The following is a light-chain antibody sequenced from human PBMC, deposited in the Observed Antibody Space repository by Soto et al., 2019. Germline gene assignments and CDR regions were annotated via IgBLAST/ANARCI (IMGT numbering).Light chain of an antibody. J-gene: IGLJ2*01. V-gene: IGLV1-40*01. Sequence: QSVLTQPPSVTGAPGQRVNISCTGRHSDIGACYGVHWYQQFPHSAPKLLIYDTTNRPSGVPDRFSGSRSGTSASLAITGLQAEDEADYYCQSFDSSRIGLLFGGGTKLTVL. CDR3: QSFDSSRIGLL. CDR2: DTT. CDR1: HSDIGACYG.